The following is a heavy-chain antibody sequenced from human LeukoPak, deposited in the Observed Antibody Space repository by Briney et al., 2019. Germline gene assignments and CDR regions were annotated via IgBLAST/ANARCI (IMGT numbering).Heavy chain of an antibody. Sequence: GGSLRLSCAASGFTFSSYWMHWVRQTPGKGLVWVSRIDSDGSYTSYADSVKGRFTISRDNAKNTLYLQMNSLRAEDTAVYYCAKSGDYGYWYFDLWGRGTLVTVSS. J-gene: IGHJ2*01. CDR3: AKSGDYGYWYFDL. CDR2: IDSDGSYT. V-gene: IGHV3-74*01. D-gene: IGHD4-17*01. CDR1: GFTFSSYW.